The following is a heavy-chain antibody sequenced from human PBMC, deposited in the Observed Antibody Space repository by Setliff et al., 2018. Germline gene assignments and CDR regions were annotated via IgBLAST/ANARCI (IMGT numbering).Heavy chain of an antibody. Sequence: PSETLSLTCTVSGNSVSSVSYYWSWIRQPPGKGLEWIGYIYSSGSTYYNPSLKSRVSISVDTSKNQFSLKLSSVTAADTAVYYCARESRYYYDNLGTLDYWGQGTLVTVSS. CDR1: GNSVSSVSYY. V-gene: IGHV4-30-4*08. CDR3: ARESRYYYDNLGTLDY. CDR2: IYSSGST. J-gene: IGHJ4*02. D-gene: IGHD3-22*01.